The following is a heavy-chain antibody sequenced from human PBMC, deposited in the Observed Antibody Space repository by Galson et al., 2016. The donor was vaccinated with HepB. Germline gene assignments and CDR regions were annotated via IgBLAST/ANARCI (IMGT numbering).Heavy chain of an antibody. CDR3: WFFGSGSYTFDI. Sequence: SLRLSCAASGFTFSNFDIHWVCQTPGKGLEWVAVISSDGSNKYYADSVRGRLTVSRDNSKNTLYLQMNGLRTEDTAVYYCWFFGSGSYTFDIWGQGTMVTVS. CDR2: ISSDGSNK. J-gene: IGHJ3*02. V-gene: IGHV3-30*03. CDR1: GFTFSNFD. D-gene: IGHD3-10*01.